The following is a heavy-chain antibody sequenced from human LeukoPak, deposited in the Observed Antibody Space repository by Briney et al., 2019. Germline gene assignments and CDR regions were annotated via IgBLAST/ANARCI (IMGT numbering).Heavy chain of an antibody. J-gene: IGHJ4*02. V-gene: IGHV1-18*04. D-gene: IGHD3-22*01. Sequence: ASVKVSCKASGYTFTGYYMHWVRQAPGQGLEWMGWISAYNGNTNYAQKLQGRVTMTTDTSTSTAYMELRSLRSDDTAVYYCARDWSYYYDSSGYYPGDYWGQGTLVTVSS. CDR1: GYTFTGYY. CDR2: ISAYNGNT. CDR3: ARDWSYYYDSSGYYPGDY.